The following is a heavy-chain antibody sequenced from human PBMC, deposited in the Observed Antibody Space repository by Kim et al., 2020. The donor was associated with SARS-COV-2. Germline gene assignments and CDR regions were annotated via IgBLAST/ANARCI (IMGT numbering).Heavy chain of an antibody. CDR1: GFTFSNAW. D-gene: IGHD3-22*01. CDR3: TTDSPVVTDRNYYYYGMDV. Sequence: GGSLRLSCAASGFTFSNAWMSWVRQAPGKGLEWVGRIKSKTDGGTTDYAAPVKGRFTISRDDSKNTLYLQMNSLKTEDTAVYYCTTDSPVVTDRNYYYYGMDVWDQGTTVTVSS. CDR2: IKSKTDGGTT. J-gene: IGHJ6*02. V-gene: IGHV3-15*01.